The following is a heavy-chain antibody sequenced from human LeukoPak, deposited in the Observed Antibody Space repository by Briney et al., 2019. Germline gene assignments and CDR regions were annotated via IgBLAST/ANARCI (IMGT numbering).Heavy chain of an antibody. CDR2: ISWNSGNI. J-gene: IGHJ4*02. CDR3: ANLHDSSGPEEDY. D-gene: IGHD3-22*01. Sequence: PGGSLRLSCAASGFTFGDYAMHWVRQTPGKGLEWVSGISWNSGNIGCADSVKGRFSISRDNAKNSLYLQMNSLRAEDTALYHCANLHDSSGPEEDYWGQGTLVTVSS. CDR1: GFTFGDYA. V-gene: IGHV3-9*01.